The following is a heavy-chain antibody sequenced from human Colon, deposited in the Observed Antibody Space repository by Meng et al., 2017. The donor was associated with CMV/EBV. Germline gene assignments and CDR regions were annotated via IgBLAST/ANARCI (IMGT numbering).Heavy chain of an antibody. CDR3: ARGSGPLFPGAFDI. J-gene: IGHJ3*02. D-gene: IGHD3-10*02. V-gene: IGHV3-53*01. Sequence: GGSLRLSCAGSPFNVANTYMSWVRQAPGKGLEWVALIYSGGPMHYADSVQGRFTISRDNSKNILYLQMNSLRADDTAVYYCARGSGPLFPGAFDIWGQGTMVTVSS. CDR2: IYSGGPM. CDR1: PFNVANTY.